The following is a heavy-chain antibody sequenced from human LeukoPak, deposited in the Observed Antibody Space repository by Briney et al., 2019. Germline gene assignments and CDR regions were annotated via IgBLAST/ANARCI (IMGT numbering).Heavy chain of an antibody. D-gene: IGHD5-18*01. J-gene: IGHJ6*02. CDR3: ATDGSGRGYSYGYYYYGMDV. CDR2: FDPEDGET. V-gene: IGHV1-24*01. CDR1: GYTLTVLS. Sequence: ASVKVSCKVSGYTLTVLSMHWVRQAPGKGLEWMGGFDPEDGETIYAQKFQGRVTMTEDTSTDTAYMELSSLRSEDTAVYYCATDGSGRGYSYGYYYYGMDVWGQGTTVTVSS.